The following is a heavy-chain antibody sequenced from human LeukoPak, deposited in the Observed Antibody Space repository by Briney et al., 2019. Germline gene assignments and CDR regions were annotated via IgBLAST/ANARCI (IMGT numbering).Heavy chain of an antibody. CDR3: ARVRYDYVWGSTPAGFDP. CDR2: INHSGST. Sequence: PSETLSLTCAVCGGSFSGYYWIWIRQPPGKGLEWIGEINHSGSTNYNPSLKSRVTISVDTSKNQFSLKLSSVTAADTAVYYCARVRYDYVWGSTPAGFDPWGQGTLVTVSS. V-gene: IGHV4-34*01. J-gene: IGHJ5*02. CDR1: GGSFSGYY. D-gene: IGHD3-16*01.